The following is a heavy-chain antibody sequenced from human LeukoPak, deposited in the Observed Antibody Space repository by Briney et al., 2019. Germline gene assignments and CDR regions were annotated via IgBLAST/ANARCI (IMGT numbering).Heavy chain of an antibody. J-gene: IGHJ6*02. CDR1: VGSFSGYY. CDR3: ARVDPSSGWGKEYSGMDV. V-gene: IGHV4-34*01. CDR2: INHSGST. D-gene: IGHD6-19*01. Sequence: SETLSLTCAVYVGSFSGYYWSGIRQPPGKGLEWIGEINHSGSTHYNPSLKSRVTISVDTSKNQFSLKLSSVTAADTAVYYCARVDPSSGWGKEYSGMDVWGQGTLVTLSS.